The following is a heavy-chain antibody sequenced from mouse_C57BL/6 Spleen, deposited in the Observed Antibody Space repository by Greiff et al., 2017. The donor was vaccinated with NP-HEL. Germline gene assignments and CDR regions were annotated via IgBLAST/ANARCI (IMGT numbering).Heavy chain of an antibody. D-gene: IGHD2-3*01. CDR1: GYTFTDYY. V-gene: IGHV1-26*01. Sequence: EVQLQQSGPELVKPGASVKISCKASGYTFTDYYMNWVKQSHGKSLEWIGDINPNNGGTSYNQKFKGKATVTVDKSSSTAYMELRSLTSEDSAVYYCARGGYDGYYLYFDYWGQGTTLTVSS. J-gene: IGHJ2*01. CDR3: ARGGYDGYYLYFDY. CDR2: INPNNGGT.